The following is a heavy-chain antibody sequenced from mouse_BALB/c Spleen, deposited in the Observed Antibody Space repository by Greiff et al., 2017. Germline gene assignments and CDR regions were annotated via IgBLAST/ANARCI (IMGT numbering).Heavy chain of an antibody. D-gene: IGHD1-1*01. J-gene: IGHJ2*01. Sequence: VKLMESGAELVRPGVSVKISCKGSGYTFTDYAMHWVKQSHAKSLEWIGVISTYYGDASYNQKFKGKATMTVDKSSSTAYMELARLTSEDSAIYYCARRITRGYFDYWGQGTTLTVSS. CDR1: GYTFTDYA. CDR3: ARRITRGYFDY. CDR2: ISTYYGDA. V-gene: IGHV1S137*01.